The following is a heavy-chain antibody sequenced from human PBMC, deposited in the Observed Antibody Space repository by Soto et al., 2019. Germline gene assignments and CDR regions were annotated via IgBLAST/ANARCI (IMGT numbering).Heavy chain of an antibody. CDR1: GYTFTSYG. CDR2: ISAYNGNT. D-gene: IGHD5-18*01. V-gene: IGHV1-18*01. J-gene: IGHJ5*02. Sequence: ASVKVSCKASGYTFTSYGISWVRQAPGQGLEWMGWISAYNGNTNYAQKLQGRVTMTTDTSTSTAYMELRSLRSDDTAVYYCARDPVLLSVDTAMARNWFDPWGQGTLVTVSS. CDR3: ARDPVLLSVDTAMARNWFDP.